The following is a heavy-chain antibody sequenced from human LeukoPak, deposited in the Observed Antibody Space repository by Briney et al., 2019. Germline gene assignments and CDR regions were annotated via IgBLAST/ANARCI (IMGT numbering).Heavy chain of an antibody. CDR2: ISYDGSNK. CDR3: AKKSPIFGVVIPLFDY. V-gene: IGHV3-30-3*02. J-gene: IGHJ4*02. Sequence: GRSLRLSCAASGFTFSSYAMHWVRQAPGKGLEWVAVISYDGSNKYYADSVKGRFTISRDNSKNTLYLQVNSLRAEDTAVYYCAKKSPIFGVVIPLFDYWGQGTLVSVSS. CDR1: GFTFSSYA. D-gene: IGHD3-3*01.